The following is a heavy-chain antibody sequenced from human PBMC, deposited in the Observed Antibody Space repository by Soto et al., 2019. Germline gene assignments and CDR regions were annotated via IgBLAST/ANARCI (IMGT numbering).Heavy chain of an antibody. CDR3: ARSPYIVVVPAAIDYYYYMDV. J-gene: IGHJ6*03. CDR1: GYTFTSYG. D-gene: IGHD2-2*01. V-gene: IGHV1-18*01. CDR2: ISAYNGNT. Sequence: ASVKVSCKASGYTFTSYGISWVRQAPGQGLEWMGWISAYNGNTNYAQKLQGRVTMTTDTSTSTAYMELRSLRSDDTAVYYCARSPYIVVVPAAIDYYYYMDVWGKGTTVTVSS.